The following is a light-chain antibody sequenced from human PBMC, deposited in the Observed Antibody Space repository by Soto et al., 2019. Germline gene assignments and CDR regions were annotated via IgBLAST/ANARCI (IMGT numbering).Light chain of an antibody. Sequence: EIVLTQSPGTLSLSPGERATLSCRASQSVSSSYLAWYQQKPGQAPRLLIYGASSRATGLPDRFSGSGSGTDFTLTISSLEPEDSAIYYCQQRANWPGTFGQGTKVDIK. CDR1: QSVSSSY. CDR3: QQRANWPGT. V-gene: IGKV3D-20*02. J-gene: IGKJ1*01. CDR2: GAS.